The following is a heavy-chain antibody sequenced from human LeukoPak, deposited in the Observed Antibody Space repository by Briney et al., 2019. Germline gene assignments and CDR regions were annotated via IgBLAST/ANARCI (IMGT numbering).Heavy chain of an antibody. CDR3: ARGGAPGTADY. CDR2: ISSSSSTI. J-gene: IGHJ4*02. V-gene: IGHV3-48*04. D-gene: IGHD6-13*01. Sequence: GGSLRLSCAASGFTFSSYSMNWVRQAPGKGLEWVSYISSSSSTIYYADSVKGRFTISRDNAKNSLYLQLNNPRAEDTAVYYCARGGAPGTADYWGQGTLVTVSS. CDR1: GFTFSSYS.